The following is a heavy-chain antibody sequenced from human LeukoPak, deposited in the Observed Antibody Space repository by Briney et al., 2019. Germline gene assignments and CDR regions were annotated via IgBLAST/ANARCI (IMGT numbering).Heavy chain of an antibody. J-gene: IGHJ3*02. V-gene: IGHV1-69*05. CDR2: IIPIFGTA. Sequence: SVKVSCKASGGTFSSYAISWVRQAPGQGLEWMGGIIPIFGTANYAQKFQGRVTMTRDTSTSTVYMELSSLRSEDTAVYYCARDMTEYSSGWYSTVSDAFDIWGQGTMVTVSS. CDR1: GGTFSSYA. CDR3: ARDMTEYSSGWYSTVSDAFDI. D-gene: IGHD6-19*01.